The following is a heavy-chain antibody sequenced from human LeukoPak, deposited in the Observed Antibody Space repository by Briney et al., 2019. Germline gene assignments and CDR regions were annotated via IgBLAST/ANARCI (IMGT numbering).Heavy chain of an antibody. V-gene: IGHV3-21*04. CDR3: ARDHSSGYYYYMDV. D-gene: IGHD3-22*01. CDR1: GFTLSRYS. J-gene: IGHJ6*03. Sequence: GGSLRLSCAASGFTLSRYSMNWVRQAPGKGLEWVSYISSSSSYIYYADSVKGRFTISRDNSKNTLYLQMNSLRAEDTAVYYCARDHSSGYYYYMDVWGKGTTVTVSS. CDR2: ISSSSSYI.